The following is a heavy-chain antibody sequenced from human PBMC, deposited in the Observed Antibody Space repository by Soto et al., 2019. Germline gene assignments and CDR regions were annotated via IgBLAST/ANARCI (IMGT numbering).Heavy chain of an antibody. CDR2: IIPIFGTA. Sequence: QVQLVQSGAEVKKPGSSVKVSCKASGGTFSSYAISWVRQAPGQGLEWMGGIIPIFGTANYAQKFQGRVTITADESTSPAYMELSSLRSEDTAVYYCASLTYDYVWGSYRYLFDYWGQGTLVTVSS. J-gene: IGHJ4*02. V-gene: IGHV1-69*12. CDR1: GGTFSSYA. CDR3: ASLTYDYVWGSYRYLFDY. D-gene: IGHD3-16*02.